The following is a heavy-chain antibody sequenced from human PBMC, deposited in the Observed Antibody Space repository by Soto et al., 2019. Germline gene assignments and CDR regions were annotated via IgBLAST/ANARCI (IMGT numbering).Heavy chain of an antibody. V-gene: IGHV3-53*04. J-gene: IGHJ3*02. Sequence: EVQLVESGGGLVQPGGPLSFSCAASGFIVSSNYMTWVRQAPGKGREWVSIMYSGGTTYSAESVKGRFTISRHISKTTLDPQMNPRSFEDTAVNYCASVAGVVALDIWCPGTRVTVSS. CDR2: MYSGGTT. CDR3: ASVAGVVALDI. D-gene: IGHD2-8*01. CDR1: GFIVSSNY.